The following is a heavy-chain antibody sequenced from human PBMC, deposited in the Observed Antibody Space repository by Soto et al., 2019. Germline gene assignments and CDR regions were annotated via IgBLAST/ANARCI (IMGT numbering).Heavy chain of an antibody. Sequence: DVQLVESGGGLVKPGGSLRLSCAASGFSFSSHSMNWVRQAPGKGLEWVSSISSSSSYIYYADSMEGRFTISRDNAKNSLYLQMTSLRADDTAVYYCARGYRGVPSQYEVNDACDIWGHGTRVIVSS. CDR1: GFSFSSHS. CDR3: ARGYRGVPSQYEVNDACDI. V-gene: IGHV3-21*01. CDR2: ISSSSSYI. D-gene: IGHD1-1*01. J-gene: IGHJ3*02.